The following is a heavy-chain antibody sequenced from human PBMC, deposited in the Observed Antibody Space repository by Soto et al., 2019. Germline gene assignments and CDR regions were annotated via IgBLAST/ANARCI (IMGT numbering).Heavy chain of an antibody. Sequence: ETLPLPWNLSGGCVSSGSYYWSWIRQPRGKGREWIGYIYYSGSTNYNPSLKSRVPISVDPSKNQLSLKLSSVTAGETDVYYCARAARPRGEYDFWSGYASTIDYWGRGTLVPVSS. CDR2: IYYSGST. D-gene: IGHD3-3*01. CDR1: GGCVSSGSYY. CDR3: ARAARPRGEYDFWSGYASTIDY. J-gene: IGHJ4*02. V-gene: IGHV4-61*01.